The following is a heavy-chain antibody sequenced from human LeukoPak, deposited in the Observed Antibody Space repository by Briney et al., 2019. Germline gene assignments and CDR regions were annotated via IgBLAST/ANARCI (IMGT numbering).Heavy chain of an antibody. CDR1: GGSFSGYY. J-gene: IGHJ4*02. Sequence: SETPSLTCAVYGGSFSGYYWSWIRQPPGKGLEWIGEINHSGSTNYNPSLKSRVTISVDTSKNQFSLKLSSVTAADTAVYYCARGHWTVDYWGQGTLVTVSS. D-gene: IGHD1-1*01. CDR3: ARGHWTVDY. V-gene: IGHV4-34*01. CDR2: INHSGST.